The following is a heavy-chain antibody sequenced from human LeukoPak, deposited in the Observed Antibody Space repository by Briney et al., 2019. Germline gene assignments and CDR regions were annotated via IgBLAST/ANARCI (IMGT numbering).Heavy chain of an antibody. J-gene: IGHJ1*01. CDR2: ISAYNGNT. Sequence: ASVKVSCKASGYTFTSYGISWVRQAPGQGLEWMGWISAYNGNTNYAQKLQGRVTMTTDTSTSTAYMELRSLRSDDTAVYYCARDVDLIGSYPPTEYFQHWGQGTLVTVSS. D-gene: IGHD1-26*01. CDR3: ARDVDLIGSYPPTEYFQH. V-gene: IGHV1-18*01. CDR1: GYTFTSYG.